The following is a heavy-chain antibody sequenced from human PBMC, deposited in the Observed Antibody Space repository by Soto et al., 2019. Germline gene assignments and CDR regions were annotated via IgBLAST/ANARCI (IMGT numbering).Heavy chain of an antibody. J-gene: IGHJ6*02. V-gene: IGHV4-31*03. CDR3: AIFRLDYGMDV. Sequence: QVQLQESGPGLVKPSQTLSLTCTVSGGSISTTGYFWSWIRQHPGKGLEWIGYIYYSGSTYYNPSLKSRVTISVDTSKNQFSLNLSSVTAADTAVYYCAIFRLDYGMDVWGQGTTVTVS. CDR1: GGSISTTGYF. CDR2: IYYSGST. D-gene: IGHD3-9*01.